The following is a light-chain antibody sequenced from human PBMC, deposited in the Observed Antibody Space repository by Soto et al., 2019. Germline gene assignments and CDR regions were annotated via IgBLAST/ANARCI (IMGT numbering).Light chain of an antibody. CDR3: MQALQTPYT. CDR1: QSLLHSNGKTF. CDR2: LGS. Sequence: DIVMTQSPLSLPVTPGEPASISCRSSQSLLHSNGKTFFVWYLQKPGQSPQVLIYLGSNRASGVPDRFSGSWSGTDFILKISRVEAEDVGVYYCMQALQTPYTFGQGTKLEIK. J-gene: IGKJ2*01. V-gene: IGKV2-28*01.